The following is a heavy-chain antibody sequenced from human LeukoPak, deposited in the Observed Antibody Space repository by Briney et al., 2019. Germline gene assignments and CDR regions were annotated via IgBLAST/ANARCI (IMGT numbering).Heavy chain of an antibody. J-gene: IGHJ4*02. CDR1: GFTFSSYS. CDR3: ARGPLGTMSDY. Sequence: GGSLRLSCAASGFTFSSYSMNWVRQAPGKGLEWVSSISSSSYIYYSDSVKGRFTISRDNAKNSLYLQMNSLRAEDTAVYYCARGPLGTMSDYWGQGTLVTVSS. V-gene: IGHV3-21*01. CDR2: ISSSSYI. D-gene: IGHD3-10*02.